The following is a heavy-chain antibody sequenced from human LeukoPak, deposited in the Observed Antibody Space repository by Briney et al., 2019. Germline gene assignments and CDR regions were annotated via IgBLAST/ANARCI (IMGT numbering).Heavy chain of an antibody. J-gene: IGHJ6*02. Sequence: SVKVSCKASGYTFTGYYMHWVRQAPGQGLEWMGRIIPILGIANYAQKFQGRVTITADKSTSTAYMELSSLRSEDTAVYYCARGGFIVVVPAAPNYYYYGMDVWGQGTTVTVSS. D-gene: IGHD2-2*01. CDR1: GYTFTGYY. CDR3: ARGGFIVVVPAAPNYYYYGMDV. V-gene: IGHV1-69*04. CDR2: IIPILGIA.